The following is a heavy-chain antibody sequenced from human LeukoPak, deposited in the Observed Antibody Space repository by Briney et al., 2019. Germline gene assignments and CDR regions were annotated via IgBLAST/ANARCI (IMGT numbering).Heavy chain of an antibody. CDR2: IGAYNGNT. V-gene: IGHV1-18*01. J-gene: IGHJ3*02. CDR3: ASAHYYDSSGYYSDDAFDI. CDR1: RYTFTSLG. Sequence: ASVNVSCKASRYTFTSLGISWVRQAPGPGLEWMGWIGAYNGNTNYAQKLQGRVTMTTDTSTSTAYMELRSLRSDDTAVYYCASAHYYDSSGYYSDDAFDIWGQGTMVTVSS. D-gene: IGHD3-22*01.